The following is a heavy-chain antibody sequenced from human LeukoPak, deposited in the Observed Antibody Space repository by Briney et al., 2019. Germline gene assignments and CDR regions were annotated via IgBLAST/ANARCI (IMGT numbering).Heavy chain of an antibody. CDR1: EFSVGSNY. J-gene: IGHJ4*02. Sequence: GGSLRLSCAASEFSVGSNYMTWVRQAPGKGLEWVSLIHSGGSTYYADSVKGRFTISRDNSKNTLYLQMNSLRAEDTAVYYCASPLVRGVIGYFDYWGQGTLVTVSS. V-gene: IGHV3-66*01. CDR3: ASPLVRGVIGYFDY. CDR2: IHSGGST. D-gene: IGHD3-10*01.